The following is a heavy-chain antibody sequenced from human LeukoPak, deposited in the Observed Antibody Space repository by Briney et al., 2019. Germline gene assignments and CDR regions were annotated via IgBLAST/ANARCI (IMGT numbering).Heavy chain of an antibody. Sequence: PSETLSLTCTVSGGSISSSSYYWGWIRQPPGKGLEWIGSIYYSGSTYYNPSLKSRVTISVDTSKNQFSLKLSSVTAADTAVYYCARDLLERMYNWFDPWGQGTLVTVSS. CDR1: GGSISSSSYY. CDR2: IYYSGST. J-gene: IGHJ5*02. V-gene: IGHV4-39*02. D-gene: IGHD1-1*01. CDR3: ARDLLERMYNWFDP.